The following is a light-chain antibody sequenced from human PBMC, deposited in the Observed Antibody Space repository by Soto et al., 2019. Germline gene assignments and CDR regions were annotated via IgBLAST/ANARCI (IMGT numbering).Light chain of an antibody. J-gene: IGKJ1*01. CDR3: QQYNSYSQT. Sequence: DIQMTQSPSTLSASVGDRVIVTCRASQSISNWLTWYQQKPGKAPKLLIYDASSLESGVPVRFSGGGSGTEFTLTISSLQRDDFATYYCQQYNSYSQTFGQGTKVDIK. V-gene: IGKV1-5*01. CDR2: DAS. CDR1: QSISNW.